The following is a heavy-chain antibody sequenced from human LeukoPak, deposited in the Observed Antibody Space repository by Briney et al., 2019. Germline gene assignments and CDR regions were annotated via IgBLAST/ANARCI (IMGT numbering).Heavy chain of an antibody. V-gene: IGHV1-18*01. CDR2: ISGYNGNT. D-gene: IGHD3-10*01. J-gene: IGHJ4*02. CDR1: GYSFSSYG. CDR3: ARDAGNLWFGELLDY. Sequence: GASVKVSCKASGYSFSSYGISWVRQAPGQGLEWMGWISGYNGNTNYAQKLQGRVTMTTDTSTSTAYMELSSLRSEDTAVYYCARDAGNLWFGELLDYWGQGTLVTVSS.